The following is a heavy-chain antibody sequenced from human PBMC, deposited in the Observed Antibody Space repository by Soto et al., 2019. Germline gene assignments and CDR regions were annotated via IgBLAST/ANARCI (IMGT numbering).Heavy chain of an antibody. D-gene: IGHD3-22*01. CDR3: ARGGGYDSSGYYYGDDAFDI. CDR2: ISSSGSTI. CDR1: GFTFSDYY. V-gene: IGHV3-11*01. J-gene: IGHJ3*02. Sequence: ESGGGLVKPGGPLRLSCAASGFTFSDYYMSWIRQAPGKGLEWVSYISSSGSTIYYADSVKGRFTISRDNAKNSLYLQMNSLRAEDTAVYYCARGGGYDSSGYYYGDDAFDIWGQGTMVTVSS.